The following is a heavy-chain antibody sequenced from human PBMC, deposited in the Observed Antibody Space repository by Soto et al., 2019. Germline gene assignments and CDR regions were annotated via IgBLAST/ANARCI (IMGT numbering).Heavy chain of an antibody. Sequence: QVQLQESGPGLVKPSQTLSLTCTVSGGSISSGAFYWSWIRHHPGKGLEWIGYIYYSGFTYYNPSHKSRVTISADTSKNQFSLNLSSVTAAATAVYYCARDRGNYDMGGYGLDYWGQGTLVTVSS. CDR3: ARDRGNYDMGGYGLDY. CDR1: GGSISSGAFY. CDR2: IYYSGFT. D-gene: IGHD3-22*01. V-gene: IGHV4-31*03. J-gene: IGHJ4*02.